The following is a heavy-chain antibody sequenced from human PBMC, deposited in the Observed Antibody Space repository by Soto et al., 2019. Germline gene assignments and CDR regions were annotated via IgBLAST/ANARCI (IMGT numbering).Heavy chain of an antibody. V-gene: IGHV3-43*01. Sequence: GGSLRLSCAASGFTFDDYTMHWVRQAPGKGLEWVSLISWDGGSTYYADSVKGRFTISRDNSKNSLYLQMNSLRTEDTALYYCAKGPTDSSGWPPTIDYWRQGTLVSVSS. CDR1: GFTFDDYT. J-gene: IGHJ4*02. D-gene: IGHD6-19*01. CDR3: AKGPTDSSGWPPTIDY. CDR2: ISWDGGST.